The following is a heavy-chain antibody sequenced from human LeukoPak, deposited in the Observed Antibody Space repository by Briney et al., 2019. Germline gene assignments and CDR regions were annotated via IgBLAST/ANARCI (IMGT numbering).Heavy chain of an antibody. CDR3: AKDRDYDFWSGYYWDN. J-gene: IGHJ4*02. D-gene: IGHD3-3*01. Sequence: GGSLRLSCAASGFTVSSNYMSWVRQAPGKGLEWVSVIYSGGSTYYADSVKGRFTISRDNSKDTLYLQMHSLRGEDTAVYFCAKDRDYDFWSGYYWDNWGQGTLVTVSS. V-gene: IGHV3-53*01. CDR2: IYSGGST. CDR1: GFTVSSNY.